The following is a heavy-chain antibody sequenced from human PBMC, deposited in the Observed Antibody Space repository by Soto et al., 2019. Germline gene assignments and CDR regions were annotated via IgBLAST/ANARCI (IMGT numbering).Heavy chain of an antibody. CDR1: GFTFDDYA. V-gene: IGHV3-9*01. Sequence: GGSLRLSCAASGFTFDDYAMHWVRQAPGKGLEWVSGISWNSGSIGYADSVKGRFTISRDNAKNSLYLQMNSLRAEDTALYYCAKVAGTREPGAYDYGDYAAAGYFDYWGQGTLVTVSS. J-gene: IGHJ4*02. CDR2: ISWNSGSI. CDR3: AKVAGTREPGAYDYGDYAAAGYFDY. D-gene: IGHD4-17*01.